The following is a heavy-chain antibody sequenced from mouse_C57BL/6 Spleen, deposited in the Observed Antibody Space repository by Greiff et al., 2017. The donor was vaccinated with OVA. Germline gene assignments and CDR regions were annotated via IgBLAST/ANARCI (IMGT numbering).Heavy chain of an antibody. CDR3: ARWGTTVVAFDY. CDR2: IYPGSGST. D-gene: IGHD1-1*01. V-gene: IGHV1-55*01. J-gene: IGHJ2*01. Sequence: QVQLKQPGAELVKPGASVKMSCKASGYTFTSYWLTWVKQRPGQGLEWIGDIYPGSGSTNYNEKFKSKATLTVDTSSSTAYMQLSSLTSEDAAVYYCARWGTTVVAFDYWGQGTTLTVSS. CDR1: GYTFTSYW.